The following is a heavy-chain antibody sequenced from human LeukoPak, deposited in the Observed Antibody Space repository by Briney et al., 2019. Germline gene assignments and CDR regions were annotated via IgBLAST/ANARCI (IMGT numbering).Heavy chain of an antibody. CDR2: INPNSGDT. V-gene: IGHV1-2*06. CDR3: ARVGAVAGPRSFDY. D-gene: IGHD6-19*01. J-gene: IGHJ4*02. Sequence: ASVNVSGKASGYTFTGYHLHWVRQAPGHGLEWMGRINPNSGDTIYAQKFQGRVTITADESTSTAYMELSSLRSEDTAVYYCARVGAVAGPRSFDYWGQGTLVTVSS. CDR1: GYTFTGYH.